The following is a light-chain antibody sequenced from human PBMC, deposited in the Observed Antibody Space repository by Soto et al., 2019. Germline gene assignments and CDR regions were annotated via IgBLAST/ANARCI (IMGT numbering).Light chain of an antibody. CDR3: QQYNSWSPYT. Sequence: EIVMTQSPATLSVSPGERATLSCRASQSVSSNLAWYQQKPGQAPRLLIYGASTRATGIPARFSGSGSGTEFTLTISSLQSEDFAFYYCQQYNSWSPYTFGQGTKLEIK. CDR1: QSVSSN. CDR2: GAS. J-gene: IGKJ2*01. V-gene: IGKV3-15*01.